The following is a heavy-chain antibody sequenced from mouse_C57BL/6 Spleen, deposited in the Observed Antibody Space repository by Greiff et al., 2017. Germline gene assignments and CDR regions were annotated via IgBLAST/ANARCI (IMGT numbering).Heavy chain of an antibody. V-gene: IGHV1-26*01. Sequence: EVQLQQSGPELVKPGASVKISCKASGYTFTDYYMNWVKQSHGKSLEWIGDINPNNGGTSYNQKFKGKATLTVDKSSSTAYMELRSLTSEDSAVYYCARMRGWLAFDYWGQGTTLTVSS. CDR3: ARMRGWLAFDY. CDR2: INPNNGGT. J-gene: IGHJ2*01. D-gene: IGHD2-3*01. CDR1: GYTFTDYY.